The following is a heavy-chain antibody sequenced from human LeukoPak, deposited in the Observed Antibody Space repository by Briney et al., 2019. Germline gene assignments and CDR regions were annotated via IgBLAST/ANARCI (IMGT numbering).Heavy chain of an antibody. Sequence: SETLSLTCAVYGDSFSGYYWSWIRQPPGKGLEWIGEIIHSGSANYNPSLKSRVTISVDTSKNQFSLKLSSVTAADTAVYYCARGSGRYDILTGHTVNWFDPWGQGTLVTVSS. D-gene: IGHD3-9*01. CDR3: ARGSGRYDILTGHTVNWFDP. CDR1: GDSFSGYY. CDR2: IIHSGSA. V-gene: IGHV4-34*12. J-gene: IGHJ5*02.